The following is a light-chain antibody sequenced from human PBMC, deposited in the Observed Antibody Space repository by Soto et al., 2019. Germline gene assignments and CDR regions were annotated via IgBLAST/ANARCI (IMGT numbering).Light chain of an antibody. V-gene: IGKV1-5*03. Sequence: DIQMTQSPSTLSASVGDRVTITCRASQSISSWLAWYQQKAGKAPKLLIYKASSLESGVPSRFSGSGSGTEFTLTISSLQPDDFATYYCQQYNSSSLTFCGGTKVESK. J-gene: IGKJ4*01. CDR2: KAS. CDR3: QQYNSSSLT. CDR1: QSISSW.